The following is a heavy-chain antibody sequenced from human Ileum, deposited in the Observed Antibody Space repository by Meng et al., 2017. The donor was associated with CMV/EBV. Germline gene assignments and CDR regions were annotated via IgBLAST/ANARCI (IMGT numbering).Heavy chain of an antibody. J-gene: IGHJ4*02. CDR1: GSFSAHS. Sequence: GSFSAHSWAWIRQSPGKGLEWIGEINHRGSTNYNPSLKSRITMSTDRSRSQFSLSLSSVTAADTAVYYCARIYDVLTGLTSKFYFEFWSQGTLVTVSS. CDR3: ARIYDVLTGLTSKFYFEF. V-gene: IGHV4-34*01. D-gene: IGHD3-9*01. CDR2: INHRGST.